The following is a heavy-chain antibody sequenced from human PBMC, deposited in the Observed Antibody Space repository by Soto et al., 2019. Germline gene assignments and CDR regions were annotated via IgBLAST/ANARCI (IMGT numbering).Heavy chain of an antibody. CDR2: ISYDGSNK. V-gene: IGHV3-30-3*01. CDR3: ARDEDTAMGLLDY. Sequence: QVQLVESGGGVVQPGRSLRLSCAASGFTFSSYAMHWVRQAPGKGLEWVAVISYDGSNKYYADSVKGRFTISRDNSKNTLYLQMNSLRAEDTAVYYCARDEDTAMGLLDYWGRGTLVTVSS. CDR1: GFTFSSYA. D-gene: IGHD5-18*01. J-gene: IGHJ4*02.